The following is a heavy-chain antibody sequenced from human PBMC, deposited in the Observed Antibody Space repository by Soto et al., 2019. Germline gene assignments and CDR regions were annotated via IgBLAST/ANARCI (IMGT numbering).Heavy chain of an antibody. D-gene: IGHD6-19*01. CDR2: IIPIFGTA. CDR1: GGTFSSYA. Sequence: QVQLVQSGAEVKKPGSSVKVSCKASGGTFSSYAISWVRQAPGQGLEWMGGIIPIFGTANYAQKFQGRVTITADESTSTAYMELSSLRSEDTAVYYCARDQLGARYSSGWAAFDIWGQGTMVPVSS. J-gene: IGHJ3*02. CDR3: ARDQLGARYSSGWAAFDI. V-gene: IGHV1-69*01.